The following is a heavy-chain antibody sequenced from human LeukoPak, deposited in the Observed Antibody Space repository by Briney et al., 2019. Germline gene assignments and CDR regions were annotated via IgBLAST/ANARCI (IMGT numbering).Heavy chain of an antibody. V-gene: IGHV1-46*01. J-gene: IGHJ6*03. CDR1: GYTFTSYY. D-gene: IGHD3-10*01. Sequence: GASVKVSCKASGYTFTSYYMHWVRQAPGQGLEWMGIINPSGGSTSYAQKFQGRVTMTRDTSTSTVYMELSSLRSEDTAVYYCARDRIGFGDKYYYMDVWGKGTTVTVSS. CDR3: ARDRIGFGDKYYYMDV. CDR2: INPSGGST.